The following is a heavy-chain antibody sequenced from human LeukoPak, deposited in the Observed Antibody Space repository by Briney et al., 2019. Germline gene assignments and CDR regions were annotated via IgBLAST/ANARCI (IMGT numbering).Heavy chain of an antibody. CDR3: ARETRDIVVEGAYGRHFDC. CDR1: GFTFSSYA. D-gene: IGHD2-2*01. V-gene: IGHV3-30-3*01. CDR2: ISYDGSNK. J-gene: IGHJ4*02. Sequence: GGSLRLSCAASGFTFSSYAMHWVRQAPGKGLEWVAVISYDGSNKYYADSVKGRFTISRDNSKNTLYLQMNSLRAEDTAVYYCARETRDIVVEGAYGRHFDCWGQGTLVTVSS.